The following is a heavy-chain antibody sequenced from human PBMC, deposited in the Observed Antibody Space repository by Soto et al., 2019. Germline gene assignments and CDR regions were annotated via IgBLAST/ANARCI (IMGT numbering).Heavy chain of an antibody. CDR3: ARGPRTQLWFPNVY. CDR2: ISPKSGGT. CDR1: GYTFSDYY. Sequence: ASVKVSCKAAGYTFSDYYLHWLRQAPGQGLEWMGWISPKSGGTHYAPKFEGRVTRTTDTSISTAFMELSRLTSDDTAVYYCARGPRTQLWFPNVYWGQGTLVTVSS. J-gene: IGHJ4*02. V-gene: IGHV1-2*02. D-gene: IGHD5-18*01.